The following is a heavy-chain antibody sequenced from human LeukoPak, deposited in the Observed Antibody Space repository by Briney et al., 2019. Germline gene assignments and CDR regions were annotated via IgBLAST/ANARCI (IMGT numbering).Heavy chain of an antibody. V-gene: IGHV4-59*10. J-gene: IGHJ3*02. CDR1: GGSFSGYY. CDR3: ARVTPYYYDSSGYYRHDAFDI. D-gene: IGHD3-22*01. Sequence: SETLSLTCAVYGGSFSGYYWSWIRQPAGKGLEWIGRIYTSGSTNYNPSLKSRVTMSVDTSKNQFSLKLSSVTAADTAVYYCARVTPYYYDSSGYYRHDAFDIWGQGTMVTVSS. CDR2: IYTSGST.